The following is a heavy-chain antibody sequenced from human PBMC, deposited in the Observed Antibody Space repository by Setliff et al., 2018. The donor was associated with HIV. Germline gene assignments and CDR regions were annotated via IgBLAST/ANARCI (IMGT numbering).Heavy chain of an antibody. Sequence: PSETLSLTCTVSGGSISTNSYYWGWIRQSPGKGLEWVGNVHNSGGTNYNPSLKSRVSISVDTSKNQFSLNVNSVTAADTAVYYCARQWPYYYYMDVWGKGTTVTVSS. V-gene: IGHV4-39*01. D-gene: IGHD5-12*01. CDR3: ARQWPYYYYMDV. CDR2: VHNSGGT. J-gene: IGHJ6*03. CDR1: GGSISTNSYY.